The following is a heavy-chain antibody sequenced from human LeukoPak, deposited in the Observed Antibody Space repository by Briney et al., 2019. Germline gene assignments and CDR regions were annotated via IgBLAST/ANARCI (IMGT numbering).Heavy chain of an antibody. CDR2: IKQDGSEK. D-gene: IGHD3-3*01. CDR3: ARPSGDFWSVRTFDY. Sequence: PGGSLRLSCAASGFTFSSYWMSWVRQAPGKGLEWVANIKQDGSEKYYVDSVKGRFTISRDNAKNSLYLQMNSLRAEDTAVYYCARPSGDFWSVRTFDYWGQGTLVTVSS. CDR1: GFTFSSYW. J-gene: IGHJ4*02. V-gene: IGHV3-7*01.